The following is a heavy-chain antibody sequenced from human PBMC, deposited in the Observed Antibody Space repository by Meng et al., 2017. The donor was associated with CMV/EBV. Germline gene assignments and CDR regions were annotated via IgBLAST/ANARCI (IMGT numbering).Heavy chain of an antibody. J-gene: IGHJ1*01. CDR1: GFTFGSYA. D-gene: IGHD1-26*01. CDR2: ISYDGSNK. V-gene: IGHV3-30*04. CDR3: ARVFQAGSSPSMVFQH. Sequence: GESLKISCAASGFTFGSYAMHWVRQAPGKGLEWVAVISYDGSNKYYADSVKGRFTISRDNSKNTLFLQMNSLRGEDTAMYYCARVFQAGSSPSMVFQHWGQGTLVTVSS.